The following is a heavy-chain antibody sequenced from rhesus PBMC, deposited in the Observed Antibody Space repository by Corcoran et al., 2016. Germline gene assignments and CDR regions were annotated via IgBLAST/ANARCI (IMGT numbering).Heavy chain of an antibody. Sequence: EVQLVESGGGLVQPGGSLRLSCAASGFTFSDYYMTWVRQAPGKGLEWVSSISSTSSYIYDADSVKGRFTISRDNAKNSLSLQMNSLKTEDTAVYYCTRDTYSGWVGLDSWGQGVVVTVSS. CDR3: TRDTYSGWVGLDS. V-gene: IGHV3S16*01. D-gene: IGHD6-31*01. J-gene: IGHJ6*01. CDR2: ISSTSSYI. CDR1: GFTFSDYY.